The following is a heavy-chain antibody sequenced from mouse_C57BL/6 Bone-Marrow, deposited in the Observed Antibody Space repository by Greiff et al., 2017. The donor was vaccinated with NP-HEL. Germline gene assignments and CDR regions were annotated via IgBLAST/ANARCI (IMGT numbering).Heavy chain of an antibody. CDR1: GFSLTSYG. Sequence: QVQLKQSGPGLVQPSQSLSITCTVSGFSLTSYGVHWVRQSPGKGLEWLGVLWSGGSTDYNAAFISRLSISKDNSKSQVFFKMNSLQADDTAIYYCARKGRRDAMDYWGQGTSVTVSS. CDR3: ARKGRRDAMDY. J-gene: IGHJ4*01. D-gene: IGHD2-12*01. CDR2: LWSGGST. V-gene: IGHV2-2*01.